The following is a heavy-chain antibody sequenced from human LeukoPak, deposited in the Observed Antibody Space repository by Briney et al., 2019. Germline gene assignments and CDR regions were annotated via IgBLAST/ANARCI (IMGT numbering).Heavy chain of an antibody. J-gene: IGHJ4*02. D-gene: IGHD1-26*01. CDR1: GFTFSDYY. V-gene: IGHV3-23*01. CDR2: ISGSGGST. Sequence: GGSLRLSCAASGFTFSDYYMSWIRQAPGKGLEWVSAISGSGGSTYYADSVKGRFTISRDNSKNTLYLQMNSLRAEDTAVYYCAKDSYPYSGSYGVCFDYWGQGTLVTVSS. CDR3: AKDSYPYSGSYGVCFDY.